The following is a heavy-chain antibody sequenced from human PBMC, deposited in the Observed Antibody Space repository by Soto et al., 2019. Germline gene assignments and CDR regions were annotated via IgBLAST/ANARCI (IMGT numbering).Heavy chain of an antibody. CDR1: GFTFSSYG. D-gene: IGHD3-10*01. CDR3: AKDLRSMVRGVIPFDY. V-gene: IGHV3-30*18. Sequence: QVQLVESGGGVVQPGRSLRLSCAASGFTFSSYGMHWVRQAPGKGLEWVAVISYDGSNKYYADSVKGRFTISRDNSKNTLYLQMNSLRAEDTAVYYCAKDLRSMVRGVIPFDYWGQGTLVTVSS. J-gene: IGHJ4*02. CDR2: ISYDGSNK.